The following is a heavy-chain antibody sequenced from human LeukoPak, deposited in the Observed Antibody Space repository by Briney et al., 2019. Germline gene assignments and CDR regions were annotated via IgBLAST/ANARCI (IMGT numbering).Heavy chain of an antibody. V-gene: IGHV1-2*02. CDR2: INPNSGGT. Sequence: GASVKVSCKASGYTFTGYYMHWVRQAPGQGLEWMGWINPNSGGTNYAQKFQGRVTMTRDTSTSTAYMELSRLRSDDTAVYYYARTSGYYPIDYWGQGTLVTVSS. CDR3: ARTSGYYPIDY. CDR1: GYTFTGYY. D-gene: IGHD3-22*01. J-gene: IGHJ4*02.